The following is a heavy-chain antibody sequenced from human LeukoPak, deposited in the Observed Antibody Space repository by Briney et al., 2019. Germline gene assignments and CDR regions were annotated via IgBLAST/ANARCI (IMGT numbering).Heavy chain of an antibody. CDR2: IYTSGNT. CDR3: ARLQFYYDSSGYYGYYYMDV. D-gene: IGHD3-22*01. J-gene: IGHJ6*03. V-gene: IGHV4-4*07. Sequence: KTSETLSLTCSVSGGSISSHYWSWIRQPAGKGLEWIGRIYTSGNTNYNPSLKSRVTISVDNSKNELSLKLTSVTAADTAVYYCARLQFYYDSSGYYGYYYMDVWGKGTTVTVSS. CDR1: GGSISSHY.